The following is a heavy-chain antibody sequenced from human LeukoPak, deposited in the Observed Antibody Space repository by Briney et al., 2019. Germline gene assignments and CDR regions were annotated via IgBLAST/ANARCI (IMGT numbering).Heavy chain of an antibody. CDR2: IYYSGST. CDR1: GGPISSYY. D-gene: IGHD6-19*01. J-gene: IGHJ3*02. CDR3: ARAVADAFDI. Sequence: PSETLSLTCTVSGGPISSYYWSWIRQPPGKGLEWIGYIYYSGSTNYNPSLKSRVTISVDTSKNQSSLKLSSVTAADTAVYYCARAVADAFDIWGQGIMVTVSS. V-gene: IGHV4-59*08.